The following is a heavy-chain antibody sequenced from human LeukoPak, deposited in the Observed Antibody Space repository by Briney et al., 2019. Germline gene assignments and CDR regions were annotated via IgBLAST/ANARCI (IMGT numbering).Heavy chain of an antibody. CDR1: GYTFTGYY. D-gene: IGHD1-26*01. CDR3: ARDGAIVGARSPPTTIDY. J-gene: IGHJ4*02. CDR2: INPNSGGT. Sequence: ASVKVSCKASGYTFTGYYMHWVRQAPGQGLEWMGWINPNSGGTNYAQRFQGRVTMTRDTSISTAYMELSRLRSDDTAVYYCARDGAIVGARSPPTTIDYWGQGTLVTVSS. V-gene: IGHV1-2*02.